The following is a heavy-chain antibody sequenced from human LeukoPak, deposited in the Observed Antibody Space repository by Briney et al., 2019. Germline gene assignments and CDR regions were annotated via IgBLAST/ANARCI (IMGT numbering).Heavy chain of an antibody. CDR2: IYYSGST. Sequence: SETLSLTXTVSGGSISSSSYYWGWIRQPPGKGLEWIGSIYYSGSTYYNPSLKSRVTISVDTSKNQFSLKLSSVTAADTAVYYCARGLDYYDSSGYYVYWYFDLWGRGTLVTVSS. CDR3: ARGLDYYDSSGYYVYWYFDL. V-gene: IGHV4-39*01. J-gene: IGHJ2*01. CDR1: GGSISSSSYY. D-gene: IGHD3-22*01.